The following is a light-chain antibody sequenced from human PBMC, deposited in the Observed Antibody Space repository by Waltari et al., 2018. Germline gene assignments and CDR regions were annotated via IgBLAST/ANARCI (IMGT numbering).Light chain of an antibody. CDR3: LQYYSTPPGT. CDR2: WAS. J-gene: IGKJ1*01. V-gene: IGKV4-1*01. CDR1: QSVLYSSNNNNY. Sequence: DIVMTQSPDSLAVSLGERATNHCQSSQSVLYSSNNNNYLAWYQQKPGQSPKRLIYWASTRESGVPDRFSGSGSGTDFTLTISSLQAEDVAIYYCLQYYSTPPGTFGQGTKVEIK.